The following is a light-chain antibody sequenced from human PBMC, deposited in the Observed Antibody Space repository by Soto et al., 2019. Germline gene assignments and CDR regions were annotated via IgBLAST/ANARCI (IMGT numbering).Light chain of an antibody. J-gene: IGKJ1*01. CDR3: QQYGETPWT. V-gene: IGKV3-20*01. Sequence: EVMFNQSPGTLSLSPGERATLPCRASQSVGSTYLAWYQQKPGQGPRLLIYGTFTRATGIPDRFSGSGSGTDFTLTISRLEPGDFAVYYCQQYGETPWTFGQGTMVDIK. CDR1: QSVGSTY. CDR2: GTF.